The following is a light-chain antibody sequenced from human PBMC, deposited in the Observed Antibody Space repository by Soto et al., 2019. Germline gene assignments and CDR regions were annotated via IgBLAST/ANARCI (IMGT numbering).Light chain of an antibody. CDR3: QQYGSSPVYT. CDR2: GAS. J-gene: IGKJ2*01. CDR1: QSVSSSY. Sequence: ESVLTQSPGTLSLSPGERATLSCRASQSVSSSYLAWYQQKPGQAPRLLIYGASSRATGIPDRFSGSGSGTDFTLTISRLEPEDFAEYYCQQYGSSPVYTFGQGTKLEIK. V-gene: IGKV3-20*01.